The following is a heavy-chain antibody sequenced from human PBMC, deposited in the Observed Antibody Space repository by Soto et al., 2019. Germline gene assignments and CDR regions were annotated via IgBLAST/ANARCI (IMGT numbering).Heavy chain of an antibody. D-gene: IGHD3-22*01. CDR2: ISTSSSYT. V-gene: IGHV3-11*03. J-gene: IGHJ4*02. Sequence: PGGSLRLSCSASGFSFSDYYMSWVRQAPGKGLEWVSYISTSSSYTNYADSVKGRFTISRDNAKNSLYLQMNSLRAEDTAVYYCAVYYYDSSGYLDYWGQGTLVTVSS. CDR3: AVYYYDSSGYLDY. CDR1: GFSFSDYY.